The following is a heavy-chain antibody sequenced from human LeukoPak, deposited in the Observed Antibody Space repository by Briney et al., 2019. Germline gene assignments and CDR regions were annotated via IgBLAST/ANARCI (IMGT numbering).Heavy chain of an antibody. V-gene: IGHV3-21*01. Sequence: GGSLRLSCEVSGFSLSSYSINWVRQAPGKGLEWVSSISSSGYYIYYLDSLKGRFTISRDNAKNSLYLQMNSLRAEDTAVYYCARDLLAAADNWGQGTLVTVSS. CDR3: ARDLLAAADN. D-gene: IGHD6-13*01. CDR1: GFSLSSYS. J-gene: IGHJ4*02. CDR2: ISSSGYYI.